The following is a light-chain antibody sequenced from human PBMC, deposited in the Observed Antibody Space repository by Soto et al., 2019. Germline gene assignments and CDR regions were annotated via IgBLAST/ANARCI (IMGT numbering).Light chain of an antibody. CDR1: QNINTY. J-gene: IGKJ3*01. V-gene: IGKV1-39*01. Sequence: DIQMTQSPYSLSAAVGDRVTIACRASQNINTYLNWYQQKPGKAPKLLIFDAASLQSGVPSRFSGGGSRTDFTLTITSLQPEDFATYYCQQTSSAPFTFGPGTKVEIK. CDR2: DAA. CDR3: QQTSSAPFT.